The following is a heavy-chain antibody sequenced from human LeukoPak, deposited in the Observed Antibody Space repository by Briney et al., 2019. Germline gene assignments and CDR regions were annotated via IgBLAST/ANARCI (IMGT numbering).Heavy chain of an antibody. CDR2: ISNSGGST. CDR3: AREGWQQLAYYMDV. V-gene: IGHV3-23*01. D-gene: IGHD6-13*01. CDR1: GFTFSSYG. J-gene: IGHJ6*03. Sequence: TGGTLRLSCAASGFTFSSYGMSWVRQAPGKGLEWVSSISNSGGSTYHADSVKGRFTISRDNSKNTLYLQMNSLRAEDTAVYYCAREGWQQLAYYMDVWGKGTTVTVSS.